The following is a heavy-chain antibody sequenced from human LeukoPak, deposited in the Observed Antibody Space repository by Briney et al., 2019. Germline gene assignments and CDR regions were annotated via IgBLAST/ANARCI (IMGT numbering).Heavy chain of an antibody. J-gene: IGHJ5*02. Sequence: ASVKVSCKASGYTFTGYYMHWVRQAPGQGLEWMGWINPNSGGTNYAQKFQGRVTMTRDTSISTAYMELSRLRSDDTAVYYCARDITELRFLDSNWFDPWGKGTLVTVSS. CDR1: GYTFTGYY. CDR2: INPNSGGT. V-gene: IGHV1-2*02. CDR3: ARDITELRFLDSNWFDP. D-gene: IGHD3-3*01.